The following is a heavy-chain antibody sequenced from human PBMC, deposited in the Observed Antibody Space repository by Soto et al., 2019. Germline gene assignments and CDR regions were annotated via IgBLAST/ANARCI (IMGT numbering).Heavy chain of an antibody. CDR2: INPSGGST. D-gene: IGHD6-13*01. J-gene: IGHJ4*02. Sequence: QVQLVQSGAEVKEPGASVKVSCKASGYTFTSYYMHWVRQAPGQGLEWMGIINPSGGSTSYAQKFQGRVTMTRDTSTSTVYMELSSLRSEDTAVYYCARDIRRGSSWYRYFDYWGQGTLVTVSS. CDR3: ARDIRRGSSWYRYFDY. V-gene: IGHV1-46*01. CDR1: GYTFTSYY.